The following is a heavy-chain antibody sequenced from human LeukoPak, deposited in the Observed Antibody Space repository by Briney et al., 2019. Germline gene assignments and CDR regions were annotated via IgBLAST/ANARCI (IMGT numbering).Heavy chain of an antibody. CDR2: IYSGGST. J-gene: IGHJ4*02. CDR1: GFTVSSNY. CDR3: ARDRDSGSFDY. V-gene: IGHV3-53*01. Sequence: PGGSLRLSCAASGFTVSSNYMSWVRQAPGKGLEWVSVIYSGGSTYYADSVKGRFTISRDNSKNTLYLQMNSLRAEDTAVYYCARDRDSGSFDYWGRGTLVTVSS. D-gene: IGHD6-19*01.